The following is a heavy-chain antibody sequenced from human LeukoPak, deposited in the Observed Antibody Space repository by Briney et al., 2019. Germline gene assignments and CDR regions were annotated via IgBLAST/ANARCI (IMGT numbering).Heavy chain of an antibody. CDR3: ARGSYGSGSYKL. J-gene: IGHJ4*02. D-gene: IGHD3-10*01. Sequence: SETLSLTCTDPGGSISSYYWSWIRQPPGKGLEWIGYIYYSGSTNYNPSLKSRVTISVDTSKNQFSLKLSSVTAADTAVYYCARGSYGSGSYKLWGQGTLVTVSS. CDR1: GGSISSYY. V-gene: IGHV4-59*12. CDR2: IYYSGST.